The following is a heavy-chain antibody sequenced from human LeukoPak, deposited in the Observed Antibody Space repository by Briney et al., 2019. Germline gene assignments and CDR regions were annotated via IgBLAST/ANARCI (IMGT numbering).Heavy chain of an antibody. CDR2: VDPEDGET. CDR3: ATDPQQLVLGY. CDR1: GYTFTDYY. J-gene: IGHJ4*02. V-gene: IGHV1-69-2*01. Sequence: ASVKISCKGSGYTFTDYYMHWVQQAPGKGLEWMGLVDPEDGETIYAEKFQGRVTITADTSTDTAYMELSSLKSEDTAVYYCATDPQQLVLGYWGQGTLVTVSP. D-gene: IGHD6-13*01.